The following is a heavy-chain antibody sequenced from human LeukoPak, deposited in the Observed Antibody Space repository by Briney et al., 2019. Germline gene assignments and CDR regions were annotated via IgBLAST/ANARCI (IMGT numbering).Heavy chain of an antibody. CDR3: ARGVGASWY. CDR2: IKQDGSGK. CDR1: GFTFSSYW. J-gene: IGHJ4*02. Sequence: GGSLRLSCAASGFTFSSYWISWVRQAPGKGLEWVAIIKQDGSGKYYVDSVKGRFTISRDNAKNSLYLQMNSLRAEDTAVYYCARGVGASWYWGQGTLVTVSS. D-gene: IGHD1-26*01. V-gene: IGHV3-7*01.